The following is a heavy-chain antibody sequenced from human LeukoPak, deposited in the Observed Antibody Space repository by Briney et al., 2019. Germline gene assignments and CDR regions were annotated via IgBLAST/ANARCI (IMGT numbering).Heavy chain of an antibody. CDR3: AKEAAGILWFGELSLSYFDY. V-gene: IGHV3-23*01. CDR2: ICGSVSGSGDCT. J-gene: IGHJ4*02. Sequence: GGSLRLSCAASGFSFGSYAMSWVRQAAGKGLEWVSEICGSVSGSGDCTHYADSVKGRFTISRDNSKNTLYLQMNSLRAEDTAVYYCAKEAAGILWFGELSLSYFDYWGQGTLVTVSS. D-gene: IGHD3-10*01. CDR1: GFSFGSYA.